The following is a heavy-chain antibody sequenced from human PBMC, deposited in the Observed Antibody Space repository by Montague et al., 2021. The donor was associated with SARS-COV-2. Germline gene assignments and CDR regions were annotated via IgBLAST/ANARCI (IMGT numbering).Heavy chain of an antibody. D-gene: IGHD6-19*01. CDR1: GDSVSSNSVA. Sequence: CAISGDSVSSNSVAWSWIRQPPSRGLEWLGRTYYRSKWYSDYAPSVRGRLAVNPDASKNEFSLELNYVTPEDTAVYYCVRYSGWLYFDFWGQGTLVTVSS. CDR2: TYYRSKWYS. J-gene: IGHJ4*02. V-gene: IGHV6-1*01. CDR3: VRYSGWLYFDF.